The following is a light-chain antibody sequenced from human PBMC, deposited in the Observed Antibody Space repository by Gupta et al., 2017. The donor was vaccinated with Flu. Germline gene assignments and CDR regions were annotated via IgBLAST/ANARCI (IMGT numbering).Light chain of an antibody. CDR3: CSYTGLSHVV. J-gene: IGLJ2*01. Sequence: RTGTSSGIGNYNSFCWDPHNPAQAPKLLIYEGSERHSGVSSSFSGSKSGTTASMTTSGLQAEDDAAYYCCSYTGLSHVVVGGGTTVTVL. CDR2: EGS. CDR1: SSGIGNYNS. V-gene: IGLV2-23*01.